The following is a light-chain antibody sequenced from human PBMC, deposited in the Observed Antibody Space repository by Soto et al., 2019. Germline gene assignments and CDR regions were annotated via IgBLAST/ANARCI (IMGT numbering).Light chain of an antibody. CDR3: QQRFTWPLT. Sequence: ETVLTQSPATLSLSPGEGATLSCRASQSVSRFFAWYQQKPGQAPRLLIYGVSNRATGVPARFSGSGSGTDFTLSISSLEPEDSDVYYCQQRFTWPLTFGGGTKVEIK. CDR1: QSVSRF. CDR2: GVS. J-gene: IGKJ4*01. V-gene: IGKV3-11*01.